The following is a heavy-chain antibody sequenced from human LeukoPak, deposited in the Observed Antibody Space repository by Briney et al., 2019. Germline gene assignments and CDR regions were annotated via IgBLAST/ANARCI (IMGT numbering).Heavy chain of an antibody. Sequence: ASVKVSCKASGYTFTGYYMHWVRQAPGQGLEWMGWSNPNSGGTNFAQKFQGRVTMTRDTSISTAYMELSRLRSDDTAVYYCARGSYCSGGSCYGRFDYWGQGTLVTVSS. CDR3: ARGSYCSGGSCYGRFDY. CDR2: SNPNSGGT. V-gene: IGHV1-2*02. J-gene: IGHJ4*02. D-gene: IGHD2-15*01. CDR1: GYTFTGYY.